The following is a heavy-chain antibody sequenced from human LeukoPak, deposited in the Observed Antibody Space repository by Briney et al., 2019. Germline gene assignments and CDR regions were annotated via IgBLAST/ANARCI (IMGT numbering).Heavy chain of an antibody. Sequence: GGSLRLSCAASGFTFSSYAMSWVRQAPGKGLEWVSAISGSGGSTYYADSVKGRFTISRDNSENTLYLQMNSLRAEDTAVYYCAKGHYYDSSGTAIDYWGQGTLVTVSS. CDR3: AKGHYYDSSGTAIDY. CDR2: ISGSGGST. V-gene: IGHV3-23*01. D-gene: IGHD3-22*01. CDR1: GFTFSSYA. J-gene: IGHJ4*02.